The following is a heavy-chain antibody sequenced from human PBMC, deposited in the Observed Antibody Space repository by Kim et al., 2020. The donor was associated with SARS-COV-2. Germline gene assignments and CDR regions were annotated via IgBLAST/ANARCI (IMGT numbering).Heavy chain of an antibody. Sequence: SETLSLTCAVSGGSISSSNWWSWVRQPPGKGLEWIGEIYHSGSTNYNPSLKSRVTISVDKSKNQFSLKLSSVTAADTAVNYCARWSSSGWYLAGLIDAFDIWGQGTMVTVSS. J-gene: IGHJ3*02. V-gene: IGHV4-4*02. D-gene: IGHD6-19*01. CDR1: GGSISSSNW. CDR2: IYHSGST. CDR3: ARWSSSGWYLAGLIDAFDI.